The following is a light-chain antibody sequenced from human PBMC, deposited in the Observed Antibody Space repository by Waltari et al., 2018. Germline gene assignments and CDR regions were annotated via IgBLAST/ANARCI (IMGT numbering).Light chain of an antibody. J-gene: IGLJ3*02. Sequence: QSALTQPASVSGSPGQSFTISCTGSSSDVGGYNIVSCYQQNPGQTPKPVILDVSKRPSGASDRFSGSKSGDTASLMISGLQFEDEADYYCCSYAANYIWVFGGGTRVTVL. V-gene: IGLV2-23*02. CDR3: CSYAANYIWV. CDR2: DVS. CDR1: SSDVGGYNI.